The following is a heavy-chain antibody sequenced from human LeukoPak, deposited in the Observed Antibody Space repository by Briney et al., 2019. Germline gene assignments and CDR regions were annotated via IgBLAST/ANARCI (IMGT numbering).Heavy chain of an antibody. CDR3: TGNYYGSGSYADFDY. CDR1: GFTFSNYA. D-gene: IGHD3-10*01. CDR2: IRSTANGYAT. Sequence: GGSLRLSCAASGFTFSNYALHWVRQASGKGLEWVGRIRSTANGYATAYAASVKGRFTISRDDSKNTAYLQMDSLKTEDTAVYYCTGNYYGSGSYADFDYWGQGTLVTVSS. J-gene: IGHJ4*02. V-gene: IGHV3-73*01.